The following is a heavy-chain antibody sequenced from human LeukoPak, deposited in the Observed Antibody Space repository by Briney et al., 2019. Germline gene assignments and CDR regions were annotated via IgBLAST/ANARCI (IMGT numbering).Heavy chain of an antibody. CDR3: TRERTYNSEDY. Sequence: GGSLRLSCVASGFTFSNFGMNWVRQAPGKGLEWLANIKPDGSEKYYVDSVKGRFTISRDNAKNSLYLQMNSLRVEDTAKYYCTRERTYNSEDYWGQGTLVTVSS. CDR1: GFTFSNFG. V-gene: IGHV3-7*01. D-gene: IGHD1-14*01. J-gene: IGHJ4*02. CDR2: IKPDGSEK.